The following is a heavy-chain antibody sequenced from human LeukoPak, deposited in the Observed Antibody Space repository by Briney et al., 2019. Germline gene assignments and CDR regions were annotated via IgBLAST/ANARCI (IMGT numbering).Heavy chain of an antibody. CDR2: INHSGST. V-gene: IGHV4-34*01. CDR1: GGSFSGYY. D-gene: IGHD2-15*01. J-gene: IGHJ4*02. Sequence: SETLSLTCAVYGGSFSGYYWSWIRQPPGKGLEWIGEINHSGSTNYNPSLKSRVTISVDTSKNQFSLKLSSVTAADTAVYYCAGLGRYCSGGSCNYWGQGTPVTVSS. CDR3: AGLGRYCSGGSCNY.